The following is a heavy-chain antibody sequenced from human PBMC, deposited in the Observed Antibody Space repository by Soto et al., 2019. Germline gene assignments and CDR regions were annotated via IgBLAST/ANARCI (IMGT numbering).Heavy chain of an antibody. V-gene: IGHV5-51*01. CDR3: ARVVYSSSYYFDY. CDR1: GYSFSSYW. D-gene: IGHD6-6*01. Sequence: GESLKISCKASGYSFSSYWVGWVRQLPGKGLEWMGIIYPGDSETRYSPSFQGQVTISADKSISTAYLQWSSLKAADTAVYYCARVVYSSSYYFDYWGQGTLVTVSS. J-gene: IGHJ4*02. CDR2: IYPGDSET.